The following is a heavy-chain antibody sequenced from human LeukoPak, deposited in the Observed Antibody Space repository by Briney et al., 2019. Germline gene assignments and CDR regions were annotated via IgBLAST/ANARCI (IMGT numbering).Heavy chain of an antibody. CDR3: ARETTVMATGYYLYAMDV. CDR2: IYTSGST. CDR1: GGSISSYY. J-gene: IGHJ6*02. Sequence: KPSETLSLTCTVSGGSISSYYWSWIRQPAGKGLEWIGRIYTSGSTNYNPSLKSRVTMSVDTSKNQFSLKLSSVTAADTAVYYCARETTVMATGYYLYAMDVWGQGTTVTVSS. D-gene: IGHD5-18*01. V-gene: IGHV4-4*07.